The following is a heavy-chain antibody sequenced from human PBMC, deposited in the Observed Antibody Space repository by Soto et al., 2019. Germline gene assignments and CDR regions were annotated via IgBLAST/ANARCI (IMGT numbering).Heavy chain of an antibody. V-gene: IGHV4-4*02. CDR2: IYHSGST. CDR1: GASISSSNW. Sequence: PSETLSLTCAVSGASISSSNWWSWVRQPPGKGLEWIGEIYHSGSTNYNPSLKSRVTISVDKSKNQFSLKLSSVTAADTAVYYCARGRGPYCISTSCYSNWFDPWGQGTLVTVSS. J-gene: IGHJ5*02. D-gene: IGHD2-2*01. CDR3: ARGRGPYCISTSCYSNWFDP.